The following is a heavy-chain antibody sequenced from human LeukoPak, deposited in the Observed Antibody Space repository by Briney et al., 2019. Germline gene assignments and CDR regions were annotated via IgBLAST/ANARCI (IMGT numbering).Heavy chain of an antibody. CDR1: GYTFTGYY. J-gene: IGHJ6*02. CDR3: ARDRTTVTTGYYGMDV. Sequence: ASVKVSCKASGYTFTGYYMHWVRQAPGQGLEWMGWINPNTGVTNYAQKFQGRVTLTRDTSIITAYMELSRLRSDDTAMYYCARDRTTVTTGYYGMDVWGQGTTLTVSS. D-gene: IGHD4-17*01. CDR2: INPNTGVT. V-gene: IGHV1-2*02.